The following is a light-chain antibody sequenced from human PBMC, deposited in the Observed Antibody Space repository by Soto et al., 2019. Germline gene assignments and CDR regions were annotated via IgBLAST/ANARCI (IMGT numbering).Light chain of an antibody. CDR3: QQFNRYPRT. J-gene: IGKJ5*01. Sequence: AIQLTQSPSSLSASVGDRVTITCRASQGISSALAWYQQKPGKSPKLLIYDASSLESGVPSRFSGSGSGTDFTLTISSLQPEDFATYYWQQFNRYPRTFGQGTRLEIK. CDR1: QGISSA. CDR2: DAS. V-gene: IGKV1-13*02.